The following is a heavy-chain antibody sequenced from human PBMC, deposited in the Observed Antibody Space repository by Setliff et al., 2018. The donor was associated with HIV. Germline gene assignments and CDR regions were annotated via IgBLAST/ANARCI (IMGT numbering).Heavy chain of an antibody. CDR1: GGSFSGYY. CDR3: ARGVNFDY. D-gene: IGHD3-3*01. J-gene: IGHJ4*02. Sequence: ETLSLTSSVSGGSFSGYYWSWIRQPPGKGLEWIGYIYIYNSGSTNYNPSLTSRVTISADTSRNQFSLKLTSVTAADTAIYYCARGVNFDYWGQGTQVTAPQ. CDR2: IYIYNSGST. V-gene: IGHV4-59*01.